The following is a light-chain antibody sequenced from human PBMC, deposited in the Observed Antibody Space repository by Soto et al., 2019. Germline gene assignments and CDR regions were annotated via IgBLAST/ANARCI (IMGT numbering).Light chain of an antibody. CDR3: ATWDDSLTGEV. CDR1: SSNIGNNY. CDR2: DNN. V-gene: IGLV1-51*01. J-gene: IGLJ2*01. Sequence: QSVLTQPPSVSAAPGQKVTISCSGSSSNIGNNYVSWYQQLPGTAPKLLIYDNNKRPSGIPDRFSGSKSGTSGTLDITGLRTGDEADYYCATWDDSLTGEVFGGGTKLTVL.